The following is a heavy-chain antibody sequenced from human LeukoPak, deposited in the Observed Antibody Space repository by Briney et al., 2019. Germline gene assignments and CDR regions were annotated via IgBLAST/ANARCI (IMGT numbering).Heavy chain of an antibody. J-gene: IGHJ4*02. D-gene: IGHD2-15*01. CDR1: GGSISSGSYY. CDR2: FYTSGTT. CDR3: ARGLTYCTGGTCSCYFDY. Sequence: SQTLSLTCTVSGGSISSGSYYWSWIRQPAGKGLEWIGRFYTSGTTIYNPSLMSRVTISVDTSKNQFSLKVTSLTAADTAVYYCARGLTYCTGGTCSCYFDYWGQGTLVTVSS. V-gene: IGHV4-61*02.